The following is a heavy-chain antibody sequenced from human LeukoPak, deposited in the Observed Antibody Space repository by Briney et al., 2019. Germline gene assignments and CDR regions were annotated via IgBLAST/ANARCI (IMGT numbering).Heavy chain of an antibody. V-gene: IGHV1-8*01. CDR3: ARSSGKYYYDSSGYTFDY. CDR2: MNPNSGNT. CDR1: GYTFTSYD. D-gene: IGHD3-22*01. Sequence: ASVKVSCKASGYTFTSYDINWVRQATGQGLEWMGWMNPNSGNTGYAQKFQGRVTMTRNTSISTAYMELSSLRSEDTAVYYCARSSGKYYYDSSGYTFDYWGQGTLVTVSS. J-gene: IGHJ4*02.